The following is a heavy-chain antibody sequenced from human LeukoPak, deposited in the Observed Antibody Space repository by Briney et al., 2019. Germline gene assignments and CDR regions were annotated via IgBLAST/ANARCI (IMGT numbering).Heavy chain of an antibody. D-gene: IGHD6-19*01. CDR1: GASISDYW. J-gene: IGHJ4*02. Sequence: SETLSLTCTVPGASISDYWWSWIRQPAGKGLEWIGRVYADADRDSNYNPSLRSRVTVSVDTSTNQLSLKLSSVTAADTAVYYCAKDTEAVDRGNFDYWGQGTLVTVSS. V-gene: IGHV4-4*07. CDR3: AKDTEAVDRGNFDY. CDR2: VYADADRDS.